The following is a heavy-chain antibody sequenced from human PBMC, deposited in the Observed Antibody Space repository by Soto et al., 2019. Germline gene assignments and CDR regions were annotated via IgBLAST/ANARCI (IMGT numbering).Heavy chain of an antibody. D-gene: IGHD3-10*01. Sequence: EVQLLESGGGLVQPGGSLRLSCAASGFTFSNYVMTWVRQAPGRGLEWVSGTSGTGGSTYYADFVKGRFTISRDNSKSMLFLQMNSLGAEDTAGDYCAKASYGSGSYRGDYWGQGTLVTVSS. J-gene: IGHJ4*02. CDR1: GFTFSNYV. CDR2: TSGTGGST. V-gene: IGHV3-23*01. CDR3: AKASYGSGSYRGDY.